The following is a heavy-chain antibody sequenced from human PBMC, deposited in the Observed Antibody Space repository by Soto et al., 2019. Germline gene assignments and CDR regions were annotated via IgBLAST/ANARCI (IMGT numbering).Heavy chain of an antibody. D-gene: IGHD3-10*01. Sequence: SETLSLTCTVSGGSISSYYWSWIRQPPGKGLEWIGYIYYSGSTNYNPSLKSRVTISVDTSKNQFSLKLSSVTAADTAVYYCARSVEEGITMVRGVYFDYWGQGTLVTVSS. V-gene: IGHV4-59*01. J-gene: IGHJ4*02. CDR3: ARSVEEGITMVRGVYFDY. CDR1: GGSISSYY. CDR2: IYYSGST.